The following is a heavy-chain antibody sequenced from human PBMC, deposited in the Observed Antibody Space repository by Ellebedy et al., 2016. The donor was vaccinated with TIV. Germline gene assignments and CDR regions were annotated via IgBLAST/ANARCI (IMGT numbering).Heavy chain of an antibody. CDR2: VSGYNGNT. V-gene: IGHV1-18*04. Sequence: AASVTVSCKASAYTFTNYCISWVRQPPGQRFYPMGSVSGYNGNTYSAQKLQGRVTMTTDTSTSTAYMELRSLRSDDTAVYYCARFVDGDYEDYWGQGALVTVSS. D-gene: IGHD4-17*01. CDR3: ARFVDGDYEDY. CDR1: AYTFTNYC. J-gene: IGHJ4*02.